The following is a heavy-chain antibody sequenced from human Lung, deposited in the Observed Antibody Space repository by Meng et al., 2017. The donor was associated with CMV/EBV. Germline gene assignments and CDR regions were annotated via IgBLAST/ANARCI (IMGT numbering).Heavy chain of an antibody. Sequence: ESXKISXTGSGYSFTSYWISWVRQMPGKGLEWMAIINPGDSDTRYSPSFKGQVTISADKSISTVYLQWSSLKASDTAMYYCARLSPTGAPSVSRGYYYYYGMAVWGQRATVTVSS. V-gene: IGHV5-51*01. J-gene: IGHJ6*02. CDR3: ARLSPTGAPSVSRGYYYYYGMAV. D-gene: IGHD1-1*01. CDR2: INPGDSDT. CDR1: GYSFTSYW.